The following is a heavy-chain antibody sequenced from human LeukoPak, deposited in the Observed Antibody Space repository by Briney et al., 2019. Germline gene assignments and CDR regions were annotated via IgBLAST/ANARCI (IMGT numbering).Heavy chain of an antibody. V-gene: IGHV3-33*01. D-gene: IGHD1-26*01. J-gene: IGHJ4*02. CDR2: IWYDGSNK. Sequence: GGSLRLSCAASGFTFSSYGMHWVRQAPGKGLEWVAVIWYDGSNKYYADSVKGRFTICRDNSKNTLYLQMNSRRAEDTAVYYCARDLGEWELLRYYFDYWGQGTLVTVSS. CDR3: ARDLGEWELLRYYFDY. CDR1: GFTFSSYG.